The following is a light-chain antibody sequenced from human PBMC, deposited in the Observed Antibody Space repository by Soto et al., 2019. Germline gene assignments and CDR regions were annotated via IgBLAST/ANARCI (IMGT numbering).Light chain of an antibody. J-gene: IGKJ5*01. CDR2: KVS. CDR3: MQGTHWPPIT. V-gene: IGKV2-30*01. Sequence: DVVATQSTLSLPVTLGQAASISCRSSQSLVYRDGNTYLRWFHQRTGQSPMRLIYKVSNRDSGVPDRFSGSGSGTHFTLKISRVEAEDVGVYYCMQGTHWPPITFGQGTRREIK. CDR1: QSLVYRDGNTY.